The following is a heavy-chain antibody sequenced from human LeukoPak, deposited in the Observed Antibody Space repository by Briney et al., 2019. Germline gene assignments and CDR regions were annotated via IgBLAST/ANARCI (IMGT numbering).Heavy chain of an antibody. J-gene: IGHJ4*02. CDR2: ISYTGTT. CDR1: GGSISSSTYY. Sequence: SETLSLTCTVSGGSISSSTYYWGWIRQPPGKGLEWIGSISYTGTTYYKPSLKSRVTISVDTSKNQFSLNLSSVTAADTAVYYCARQKGGVAGLKYYFDYWGQGTLVTVSS. CDR3: ARQKGGVAGLKYYFDY. D-gene: IGHD6-19*01. V-gene: IGHV4-39*01.